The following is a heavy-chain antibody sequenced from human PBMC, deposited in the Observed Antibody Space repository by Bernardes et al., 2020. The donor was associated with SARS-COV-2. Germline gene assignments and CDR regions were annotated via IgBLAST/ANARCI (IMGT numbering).Heavy chain of an antibody. V-gene: IGHV4-59*11. CDR2: IYYSGNT. Sequence: SKTLSLTCTVSNGSMSGHYWNWIRQPPGKGLEWIGNIYYSGNTNYSPSLKNRVTISIDTSKNQFSLKLSSVTTADTAVFYCASSVSGHTPGAYWGQGTLVTVSS. D-gene: IGHD5-12*01. CDR1: NGSMSGHY. CDR3: ASSVSGHTPGAY. J-gene: IGHJ4*02.